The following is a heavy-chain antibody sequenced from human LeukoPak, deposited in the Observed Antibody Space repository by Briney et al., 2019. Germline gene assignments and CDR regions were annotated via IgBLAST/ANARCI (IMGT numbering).Heavy chain of an antibody. J-gene: IGHJ4*02. Sequence: PGRSLRLSCAASGFTFSSYAMHWVRQAPGKGLEWVAVISYDGSNKYYADSVKGRFTISRDNSKNTLYLQMNSLRAEDTAVYYCAKDRSTMIVVVIMGYWGQGTLVTVSS. CDR2: ISYDGSNK. CDR3: AKDRSTMIVVVIMGY. D-gene: IGHD3-22*01. CDR1: GFTFSSYA. V-gene: IGHV3-30*04.